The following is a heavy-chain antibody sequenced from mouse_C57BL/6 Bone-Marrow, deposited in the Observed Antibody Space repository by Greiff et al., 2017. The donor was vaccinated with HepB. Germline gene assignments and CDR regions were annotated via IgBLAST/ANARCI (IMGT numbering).Heavy chain of an antibody. V-gene: IGHV1-63*01. CDR3: ARGPTTVVATVYYFDY. Sequence: QVQLQQSGAELVRPGTLVKMSCKASGYTFTNYWIGWAKQRPGHGLEWIGDIYPGGGYTNYNEKFKGKATLTADKSSSTAYMQFSSLTSEDSAIYYCARGPTTVVATVYYFDYWGQGTTLTVSS. D-gene: IGHD1-1*01. CDR1: GYTFTNYW. CDR2: IYPGGGYT. J-gene: IGHJ2*01.